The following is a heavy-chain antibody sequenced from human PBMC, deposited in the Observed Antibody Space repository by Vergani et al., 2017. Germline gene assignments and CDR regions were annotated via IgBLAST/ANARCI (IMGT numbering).Heavy chain of an antibody. CDR1: GFTFSSYA. Sequence: EVQLVESGGGLVKPGGSLRLSCAAAGFTFSSYAMSWVRQTPGKGLERVSAYSVSGGSTYYAGSVNGRLTISRDNSKNTLYLQMNSLRAEDTAVYYCANDRYYLGSGSYPYFYYNGLDVWGQGTAVTVSS. CDR3: ANDRYYLGSGSYPYFYYNGLDV. J-gene: IGHJ6*02. V-gene: IGHV3-23*04. D-gene: IGHD3-10*01. CDR2: YSVSGGST.